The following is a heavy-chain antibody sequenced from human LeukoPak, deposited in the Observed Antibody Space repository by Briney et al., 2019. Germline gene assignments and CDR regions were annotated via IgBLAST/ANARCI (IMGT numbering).Heavy chain of an antibody. CDR2: ISSSSSYI. D-gene: IGHD3-3*01. V-gene: IGHV3-21*01. J-gene: IGHJ3*02. CDR3: ARDRHYDFWSGYYEGDAFDI. CDR1: GFTFSSYS. Sequence: GGSLRLSCAASGFTFSSYSMNWVRQAPGKGLEWVSSISSSSSYIYYADSVKGRFTISRDNAKNSLYLQMNSLRAEDTAVYYCARDRHYDFWSGYYEGDAFDIWGQGTMVTVSS.